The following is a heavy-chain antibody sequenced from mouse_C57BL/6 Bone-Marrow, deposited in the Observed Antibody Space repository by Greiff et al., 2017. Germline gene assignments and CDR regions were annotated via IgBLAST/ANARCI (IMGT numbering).Heavy chain of an antibody. CDR3: ARDYPYAMDY. CDR1: GYTFTSYW. V-gene: IGHV1-69*01. J-gene: IGHJ4*01. Sequence: VQLQQPGAELVMPGASVKLSCKASGYTFTSYWMHWVKQRPGQGLEWIGEIDPSDSYTNYNQKFKGKSTWTVDKSSSTAYMQLSSLTSEDSAVYYCARDYPYAMDYWGQGTSVTVSS. D-gene: IGHD2-4*01. CDR2: IDPSDSYT.